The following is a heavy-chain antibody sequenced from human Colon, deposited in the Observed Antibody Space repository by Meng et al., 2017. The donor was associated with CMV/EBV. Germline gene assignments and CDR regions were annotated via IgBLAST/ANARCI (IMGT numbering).Heavy chain of an antibody. Sequence: ASVKVSCKASGSTFTDYYLHWVRQAPGQGLEGMGTINPDGGGTDYAESFQGRVTMTRDTSTSTVYMELFNLRSEDTAVYYCARDRPFINLRNWFDPWGQGTLVTVSS. CDR2: INPDGGGT. J-gene: IGHJ5*02. V-gene: IGHV1-46*01. CDR3: ARDRPFINLRNWFDP. CDR1: GSTFTDYY.